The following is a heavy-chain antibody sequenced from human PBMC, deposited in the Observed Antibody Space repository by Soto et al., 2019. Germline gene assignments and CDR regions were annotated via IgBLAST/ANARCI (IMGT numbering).Heavy chain of an antibody. Sequence: SQTLSLPCTVSGGSISSGGYYWSWIRQHPGKGLEWIGYIYYSGSTYYNPSLKSRVTISVDTSKNQFSLKLSSVTAADTAVYYCARGSPSTVTTFPYFDYWGQGTLVTVSS. CDR1: GGSISSGGYY. J-gene: IGHJ4*02. D-gene: IGHD4-17*01. V-gene: IGHV4-31*03. CDR3: ARGSPSTVTTFPYFDY. CDR2: IYYSGST.